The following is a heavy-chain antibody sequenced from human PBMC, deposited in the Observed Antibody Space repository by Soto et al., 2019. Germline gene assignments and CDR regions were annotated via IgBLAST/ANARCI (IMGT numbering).Heavy chain of an antibody. CDR3: AKAQGIAVTTFGMDV. V-gene: IGHV3-9*01. D-gene: IGHD4-4*01. Sequence: EVQLVESGGGLVQPGRSLRLSCAASGFTFDDYAMHWVRQAPGKGLEWVSGISWNSGSIGYADSVKGRFTISRDNAKNSLYLQMNSLRAEDTALYYCAKAQGIAVTTFGMDVWGQGTTVTVSS. J-gene: IGHJ6*02. CDR2: ISWNSGSI. CDR1: GFTFDDYA.